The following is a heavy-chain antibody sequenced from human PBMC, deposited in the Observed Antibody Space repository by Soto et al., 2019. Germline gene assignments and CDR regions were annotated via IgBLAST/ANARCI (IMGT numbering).Heavy chain of an antibody. CDR1: GFTFSSYE. J-gene: IGHJ4*02. V-gene: IGHV3-48*03. CDR3: ASLPLYYYDSSGYYDY. CDR2: ISSSGSTI. D-gene: IGHD3-22*01. Sequence: PGGSLRLSCAASGFTFSSYEMNWVRQAPGKGLEWVSYISSSGSTIYYADSVKGRFTISRDNAKNSLYLQMNSLRAEDTAVYYCASLPLYYYDSSGYYDYWGQGTLVTVSS.